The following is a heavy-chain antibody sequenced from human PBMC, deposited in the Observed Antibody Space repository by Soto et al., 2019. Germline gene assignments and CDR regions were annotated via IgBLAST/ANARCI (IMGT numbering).Heavy chain of an antibody. V-gene: IGHV1-3*01. D-gene: IGHD3-16*01. Sequence: ASVKVSCKASGYTFTSYAMHWVRQAPGQRLEWMGWINAGNGNTKYSQKFQGRVTITRDTSASTAYMELSSLSSADTVGYYCAREDAGGSYFDYWGQGTLVTVSS. CDR1: GYTFTSYA. J-gene: IGHJ4*02. CDR2: INAGNGNT. CDR3: AREDAGGSYFDY.